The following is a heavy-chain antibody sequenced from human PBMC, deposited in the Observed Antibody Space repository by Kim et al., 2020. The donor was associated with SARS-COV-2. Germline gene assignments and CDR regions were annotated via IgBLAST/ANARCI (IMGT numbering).Heavy chain of an antibody. CDR3: ARQRDSSSWDGYLGFYP. CDR1: GGSISSYY. J-gene: IGHJ5*02. CDR2: IYDSGST. Sequence: SETLSLTCTVSGGSISSYYWSWIRQPPGKGLEWIGYIYDSGSTNYNPSLKSRVTISVDTSKNQFSLNLSSVTVADTAVYSCARQRDSSSWDGYLGFYP. D-gene: IGHD6-13*01. V-gene: IGHV4-59*08.